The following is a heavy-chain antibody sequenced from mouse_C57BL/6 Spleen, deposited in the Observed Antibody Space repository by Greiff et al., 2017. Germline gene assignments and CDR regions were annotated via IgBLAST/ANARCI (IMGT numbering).Heavy chain of an antibody. CDR3: ARGIYYGNSAWFAY. V-gene: IGHV5-4*03. CDR1: GFTFSSYA. CDR2: ISDGGSYT. Sequence: EVKLVESGGGLVKPGGSLKLSCAASGFTFSSYAMSWVRQTPEKRLEWVATISDGGSYTYYPDNVKGRFTISRDNAKNNLYLQMSHLKSEDTAMYYCARGIYYGNSAWFAYWGQGTLVTVSA. J-gene: IGHJ3*01. D-gene: IGHD2-1*01.